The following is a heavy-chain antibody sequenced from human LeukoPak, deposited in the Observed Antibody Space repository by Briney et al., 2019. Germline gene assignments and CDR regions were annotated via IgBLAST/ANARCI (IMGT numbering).Heavy chain of an antibody. Sequence: ASVKVSCKASGYTFTGYYMHWVRQAPGQGLGWMGWINPNSGGTNYAQKFQGRVTMTRDMSISTAYMELSRLRSDDTAVYYCARSPDILTGENFDYWGQGTLVTVSS. V-gene: IGHV1-2*02. CDR2: INPNSGGT. D-gene: IGHD3-9*01. CDR3: ARSPDILTGENFDY. CDR1: GYTFTGYY. J-gene: IGHJ4*02.